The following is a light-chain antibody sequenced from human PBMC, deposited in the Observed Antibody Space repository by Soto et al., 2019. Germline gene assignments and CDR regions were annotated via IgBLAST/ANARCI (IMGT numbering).Light chain of an antibody. CDR1: SSDVGSYNF. V-gene: IGLV2-14*01. Sequence: QSALTQPASVSGSLAQSITMSCTGTSSDVGSYNFVSCYHQHAGKAPKLMIYDVSNWPPGVSNRFSGSKSGNTASLTISGVQAEEESDYCCSSYTSSSSVVFGGETKLTVL. J-gene: IGLJ2*01. CDR3: SSYTSSSSVV. CDR2: DVS.